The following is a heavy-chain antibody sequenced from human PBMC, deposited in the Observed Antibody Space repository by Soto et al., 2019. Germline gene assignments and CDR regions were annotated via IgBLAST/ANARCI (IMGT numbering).Heavy chain of an antibody. CDR3: ARGPYGSFDD. V-gene: IGHV4-30-4*02. CDR1: GGSLSSGDSY. Sequence: SETLSLTCTVPGGSLSSGDSYVSWFRQPPGKGLECIGYISCSGITYYNPSLKSRLTIAVDTSKNQCYLKLNSVTAADSAGYYCARGPYGSFDDSGQGSQVIVSS. D-gene: IGHD3-10*01. J-gene: IGHJ4*02. CDR2: ISCSGIT.